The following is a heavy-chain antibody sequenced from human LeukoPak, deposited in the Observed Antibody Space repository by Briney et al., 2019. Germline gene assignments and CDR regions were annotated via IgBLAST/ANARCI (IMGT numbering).Heavy chain of an antibody. CDR3: ARESSSSWYPLHYYYGMDV. D-gene: IGHD6-13*01. CDR1: RYTYTNYG. V-gene: IGHV1-18*01. J-gene: IGHJ6*02. Sequence: GASAKLSCKASRYTYTNYGISWVRQAPGQVLEWMGWNSAYNGNTNYAQKLQGRVTMTTDTSTSTAYMELRSLRSDDTAVYYCARESSSSWYPLHYYYGMDVWGQGTTVTVSS. CDR2: NSAYNGNT.